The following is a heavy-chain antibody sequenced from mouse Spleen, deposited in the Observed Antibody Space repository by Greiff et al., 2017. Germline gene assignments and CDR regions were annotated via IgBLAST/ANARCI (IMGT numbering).Heavy chain of an antibody. J-gene: IGHJ2*01. CDR2: ISYSGST. CDR1: GDSITSGY. CDR3: ARSRWLLPLDYFDY. V-gene: IGHV3-8*02. D-gene: IGHD2-3*01. Sequence: EVNVVESGPSLVKPSQTLSLTCSVTGDSITSGYWNWIRKFPGNKLEYMGYISYSGSTYYNPSLKSRISITRDTSKNQYYLQLNSVTTEDTATYYCARSRWLLPLDYFDYWGQGTTLTVSS.